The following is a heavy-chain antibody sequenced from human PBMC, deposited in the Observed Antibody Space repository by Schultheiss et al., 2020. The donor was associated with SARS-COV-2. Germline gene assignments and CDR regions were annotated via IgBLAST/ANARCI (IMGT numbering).Heavy chain of an antibody. CDR3: ARGGGSYSDY. Sequence: GSLRLSCTVSGGSVSSGSYYWTWIRQPPGKGLEWIGYISYSGSTYFNPSLKSRVTISVDTSKNQFSLKLSSVTAADTAVYYCARGGGSYSDYWGQGTLVTVSS. CDR1: GGSVSSGSYY. D-gene: IGHD1-26*01. J-gene: IGHJ4*02. CDR2: ISYSGST. V-gene: IGHV4-61*01.